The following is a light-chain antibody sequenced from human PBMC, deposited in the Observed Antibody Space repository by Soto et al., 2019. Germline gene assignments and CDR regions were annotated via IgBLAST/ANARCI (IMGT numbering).Light chain of an antibody. CDR2: GAS. CDR3: QQSHTLPYT. CDR1: QDIHIF. V-gene: IGKV1-33*01. Sequence: DIQMTQSPSSLSASVGDRVTITCQASQDIHIFLNWYQHKPGKAPKLLIFGASNLETGVSSRFSGTGSGAHFTFTISSLQPEDVATFYCQQSHTLPYTFGQGTKVDIK. J-gene: IGKJ2*01.